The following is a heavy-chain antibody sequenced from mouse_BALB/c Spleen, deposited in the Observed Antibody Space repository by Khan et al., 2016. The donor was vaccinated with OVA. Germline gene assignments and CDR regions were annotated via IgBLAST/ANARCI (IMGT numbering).Heavy chain of an antibody. V-gene: IGHV3-2*02. J-gene: IGHJ4*01. D-gene: IGHD2-14*01. Sequence: VQLKESGPGLVKPSQSLSLTCTVTGYSITSAYAWNWIRQFPGNKLEWMGYISSTGGTSYNPSLKSRISITRDTSKNQFFLQLKSVTAEDTATYYCARSLYYSYGYVLECWGRGTLVTVSS. CDR3: ARSLYYSYGYVLEC. CDR2: ISSTGGT. CDR1: GYSITSAYA.